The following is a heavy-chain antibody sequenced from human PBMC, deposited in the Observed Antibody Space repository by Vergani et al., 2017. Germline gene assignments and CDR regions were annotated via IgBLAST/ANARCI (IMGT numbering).Heavy chain of an antibody. CDR2: ISSSSTTI. CDR1: GFPFSSYS. CDR3: ARPRAAGQHTWYIDL. D-gene: IGHD6-13*01. J-gene: IGHJ2*01. Sequence: EVQLVESGGGLVQPGGSLRLSCAASGFPFSSYSINWVRQAPGRGLEWVSYISSSSTTIYYVDSVKGRFTISRDNAKNSLYLQMNTLRAEDTAVYYCARPRAAGQHTWYIDLWGRGTLVTVSS. V-gene: IGHV3-48*01.